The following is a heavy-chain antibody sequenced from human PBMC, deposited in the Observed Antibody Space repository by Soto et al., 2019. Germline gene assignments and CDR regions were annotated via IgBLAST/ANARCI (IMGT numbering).Heavy chain of an antibody. CDR3: SRGKRLLWLGHYAFDI. CDR2: IYHSGST. Sequence: TLSLTCAVSGDSISSGGYSWGWTRQPPGRGLEWIGYIYHSGSTNYNPSLKSRVTRSVDTSKNQISLKLSSVTAADTAVYYCSRGKRLLWLGHYAFDIWGQGTMVTVSS. J-gene: IGHJ3*02. V-gene: IGHV4-30-2*01. CDR1: GDSISSGGYS. D-gene: IGHD3-10*01.